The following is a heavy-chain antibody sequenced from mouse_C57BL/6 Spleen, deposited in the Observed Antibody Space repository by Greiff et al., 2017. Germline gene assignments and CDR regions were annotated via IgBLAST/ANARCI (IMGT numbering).Heavy chain of an antibody. D-gene: IGHD2-2*01. J-gene: IGHJ1*03. V-gene: IGHV1-4*01. Sequence: VMLVESGAELARPGASVKMSCKASGYTFTSYTMHWVKQRPGQGLEWIGYINPSSGYTKYNQKFKDKATLTADKSSSTAYMQLSSLTSEDSAVYYCARSTMVKYFDVWGTGTTITVSS. CDR3: ARSTMVKYFDV. CDR2: INPSSGYT. CDR1: GYTFTSYT.